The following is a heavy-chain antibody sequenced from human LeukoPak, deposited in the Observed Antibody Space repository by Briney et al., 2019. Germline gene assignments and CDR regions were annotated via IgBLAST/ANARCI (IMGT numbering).Heavy chain of an antibody. CDR2: ITHNGGT. V-gene: IGHV4-34*01. CDR1: GGSFRGYF. CDR3: ARGNSGSHRGDHCFYMDV. J-gene: IGHJ6*03. D-gene: IGHD1-26*01. Sequence: SETLSLTCAVYGGSFRGYFWGWVRQTPGKGLEWLGEITHNGGTNYMPSLSGRVSVFQDVSKNQFSLKLSSVTAADTGVYYCARGNSGSHRGDHCFYMDVWGKGTTVIVSS.